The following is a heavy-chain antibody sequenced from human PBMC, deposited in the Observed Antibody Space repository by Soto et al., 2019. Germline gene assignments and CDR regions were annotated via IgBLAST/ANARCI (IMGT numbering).Heavy chain of an antibody. D-gene: IGHD4-17*01. Sequence: GGSLRLSCAASGFTFSTYAMSWVRQAPGKGLEWVSSINDNGGSTYYADAVKGRFTVSRDNPNNTLYLQRNGLRAEDTAVYYCANLVTSCTYSASGNWGQGSLCTVSS. J-gene: IGHJ1*01. CDR2: INDNGGST. CDR1: GFTFSTYA. CDR3: ANLVTSCTYSASGN. V-gene: IGHV3-23*01.